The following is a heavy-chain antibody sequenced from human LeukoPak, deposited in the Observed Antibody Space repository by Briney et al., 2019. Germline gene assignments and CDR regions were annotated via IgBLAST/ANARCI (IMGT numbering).Heavy chain of an antibody. CDR2: ISSSSSYI. V-gene: IGHV3-21*01. CDR1: GFTFSNYG. Sequence: GGSLRLSCAASGFTFSNYGMNWVRQAPGKGLEWVSSISSSSSYIYYADSVKGRFTISRDNAKNSLYLQMNSLRAEDTAVYYFARADWDTAMIDYWGQGTLVTVSS. J-gene: IGHJ4*02. CDR3: ARADWDTAMIDY. D-gene: IGHD5-18*01.